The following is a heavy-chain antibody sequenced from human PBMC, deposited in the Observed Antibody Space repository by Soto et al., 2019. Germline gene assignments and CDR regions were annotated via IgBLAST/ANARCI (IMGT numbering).Heavy chain of an antibody. Sequence: QVQLQESGPGLVKPSQTLSLTCTVSGGSISSGGYYWSWIGQHPGKGLEWIGYIYYSGNTYYNPSLKSRVTISVDTSKNQFSLKLSSVTAADTAVYYCARGRLGYCTNGVCYTSFDYWGQGTLVTVSS. CDR3: ARGRLGYCTNGVCYTSFDY. J-gene: IGHJ4*02. V-gene: IGHV4-31*03. CDR1: GGSISSGGYY. CDR2: IYYSGNT. D-gene: IGHD2-8*01.